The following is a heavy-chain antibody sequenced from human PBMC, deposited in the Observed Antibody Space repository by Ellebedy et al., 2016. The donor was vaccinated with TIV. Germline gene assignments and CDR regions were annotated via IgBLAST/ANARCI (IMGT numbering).Heavy chain of an antibody. J-gene: IGHJ5*02. CDR3: ARDRGDYSISGP. V-gene: IGHV3-74*01. D-gene: IGHD4-11*01. CDR1: GFTFGRYW. Sequence: GESLKISXVASGFTFGRYWMHWVRQAPGNKLVWVSRIWSDGSSTTYADSVKGRFTTSRDNARNTLYLQMNSLRGEDTAVYFYARDRGDYSISGPWGQGTLVTVSA. CDR2: IWSDGSST.